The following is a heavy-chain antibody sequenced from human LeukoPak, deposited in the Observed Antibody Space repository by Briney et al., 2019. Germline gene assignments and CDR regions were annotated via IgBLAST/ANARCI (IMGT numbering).Heavy chain of an antibody. CDR3: ARDMNGVVDY. D-gene: IGHD4-17*01. CDR2: IYHSGST. V-gene: IGHV4-30-2*01. CDR1: GGSISSGGYS. Sequence: SETLSLSCAVSGGSISSGGYSESWIRQPPGKGLEWIGYIYHSGSTYYNPSLKSRVTISVDRSKNQFSLKLSSVTAADTAVYYCARDMNGVVDYWGQGTLVTVSS. J-gene: IGHJ4*02.